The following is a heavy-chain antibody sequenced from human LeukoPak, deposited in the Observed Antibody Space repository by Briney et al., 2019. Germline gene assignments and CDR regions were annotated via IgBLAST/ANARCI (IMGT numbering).Heavy chain of an antibody. V-gene: IGHV1-18*01. CDR1: GYTFTSYG. Sequence: GASVKVSCQASGYTFTSYGISWVRQAPGQGLEWMGWINAYNGSTNYLQKLQGRVTMTTDTSSCAAYVELRSLRSDDTAVYYCAREQFPYSSGWYYFDYWGQGTLVTVSS. J-gene: IGHJ4*02. CDR2: INAYNGST. D-gene: IGHD6-19*01. CDR3: AREQFPYSSGWYYFDY.